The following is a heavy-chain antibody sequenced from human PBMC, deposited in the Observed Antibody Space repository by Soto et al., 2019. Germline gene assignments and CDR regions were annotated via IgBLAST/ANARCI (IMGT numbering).Heavy chain of an antibody. CDR3: ARGLVVVATVNYFDY. D-gene: IGHD5-12*01. CDR1: GGSFSGYY. J-gene: IGHJ4*02. CDR2: INHSGST. V-gene: IGHV4-34*01. Sequence: SETLSLTCAVYGGSFSGYYWSWIRQPPGKGLEWIGEINHSGSTNYNPSLKSRVTISVDTSKNQFSLKLSSVTAADTAVYYCARGLVVVATVNYFDYWGQGTLVTV.